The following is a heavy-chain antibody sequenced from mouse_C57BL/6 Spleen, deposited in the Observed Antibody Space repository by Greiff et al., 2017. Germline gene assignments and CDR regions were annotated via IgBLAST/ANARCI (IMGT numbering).Heavy chain of an antibody. D-gene: IGHD1-1*01. CDR3: ARGHYYGSSFAY. J-gene: IGHJ3*01. CDR2: INPSSGYT. CDR1: GYTFTSYT. Sequence: QVQLQQSGAELARPGASVKMSCKASGYTFTSYTMHWVKQRPGQGLEWIGYINPSSGYTKYNQKFKDKATLTADKSSSTAYMQLSSLTSEDSAVYYGARGHYYGSSFAYWGQGTLVTVSA. V-gene: IGHV1-4*01.